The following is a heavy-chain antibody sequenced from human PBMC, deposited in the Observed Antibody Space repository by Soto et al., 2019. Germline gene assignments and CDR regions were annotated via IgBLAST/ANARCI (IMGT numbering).Heavy chain of an antibody. V-gene: IGHV4-39*01. Sequence: PSETLSLTCTVSGVSISSSSYYWGWIRQPPGKGLEWIGSIYYSGSTYYNPSLKSRVTISVDTSKNQFSLKLSSVTAADTAVYYCASEPGCWYFDPWGQGTLVTVSS. CDR2: IYYSGST. J-gene: IGHJ5*02. CDR1: GVSISSSSYY. CDR3: ASEPGCWYFDP. D-gene: IGHD6-13*01.